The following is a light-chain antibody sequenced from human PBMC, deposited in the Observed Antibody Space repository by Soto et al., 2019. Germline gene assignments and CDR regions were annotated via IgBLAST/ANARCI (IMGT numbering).Light chain of an antibody. CDR2: DAS. J-gene: IGKJ2*02. CDR3: QQRSNWSSWT. Sequence: EIVLTQSPATLSLSPGERATLSCRASQSVSSYLAWYQQKPGQAPRLLIYDASNRATGIPARFSGSGSGTDFTLTISSLEPEDFAVYYCQQRSNWSSWTFGQGTKLEIK. V-gene: IGKV3-11*01. CDR1: QSVSSY.